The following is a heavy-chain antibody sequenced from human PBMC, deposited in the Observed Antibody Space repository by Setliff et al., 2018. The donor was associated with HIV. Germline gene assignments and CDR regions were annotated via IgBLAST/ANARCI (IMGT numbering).Heavy chain of an antibody. CDR2: INPDSGGT. V-gene: IGHV1-2*06. CDR3: ARDEVIEVAGDFDN. D-gene: IGHD6-19*01. CDR1: GHTFTDFY. J-gene: IGHJ4*02. Sequence: ASVKVSCKASGHTFTDFYVHWLRQAPGQGLEWMGRINPDSGGTNYAQKFQGRVTMTRDTSISTAYMELTRLRSDDTAVYYCARDEVIEVAGDFDNWGQGTLVTVSS.